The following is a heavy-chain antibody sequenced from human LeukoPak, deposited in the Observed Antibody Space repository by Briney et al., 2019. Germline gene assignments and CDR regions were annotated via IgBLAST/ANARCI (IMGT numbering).Heavy chain of an antibody. D-gene: IGHD3-10*01. J-gene: IGHJ4*02. CDR3: ARTRGVIIRRPRFFDY. V-gene: IGHV4-34*01. CDR1: GGSFSGYY. CDR2: INHSGST. Sequence: SETLSLTCAVYGGSFSGYYWSWIRQPPGKGPEWIGEINHSGSTNYNPSLKSRVTISVDTSKNQFSLKLSSVTAADTAVYYCARTRGVIIRRPRFFDYWGQGTLVTVSS.